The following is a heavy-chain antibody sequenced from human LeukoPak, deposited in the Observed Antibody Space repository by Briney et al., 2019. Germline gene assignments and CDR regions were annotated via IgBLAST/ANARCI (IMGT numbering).Heavy chain of an antibody. CDR1: GFTFSSYW. V-gene: IGHV3-7*01. D-gene: IGHD3-3*01. CDR2: IKQDGSEK. Sequence: TGGSLRLSCAASGFTFSSYWMSWVRQAPGKGLEWVANIKQDGSEKYYVDSVKGRFTISRDNAKNSLYLQMNNLRAEDTAVYYCARRGDFWSGYSGDYWGQGTLVTVSS. J-gene: IGHJ4*02. CDR3: ARRGDFWSGYSGDY.